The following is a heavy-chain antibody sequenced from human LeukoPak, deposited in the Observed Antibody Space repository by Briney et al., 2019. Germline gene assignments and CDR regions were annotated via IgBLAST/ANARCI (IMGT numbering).Heavy chain of an antibody. CDR2: LNWNGGST. CDR3: ARLRGYDFWSGFEY. CDR1: GFTFDDYG. Sequence: PGGSLRLSCAASGFTFDDYGMSWVRQAPGKGLEWVSGLNWNGGSTGYADSVKGRFTISRDNAKNSLYLQMNSLRAEDTALYYCARLRGYDFWSGFEYRGQGTLVTVSS. V-gene: IGHV3-20*04. J-gene: IGHJ4*02. D-gene: IGHD3-3*01.